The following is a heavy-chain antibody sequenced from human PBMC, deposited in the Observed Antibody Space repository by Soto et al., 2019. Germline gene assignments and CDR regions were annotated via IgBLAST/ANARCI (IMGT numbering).Heavy chain of an antibody. D-gene: IGHD4-17*01. CDR2: IWYDGSNK. CDR3: ARESTVTHDAFDI. CDR1: GVTFSSYG. V-gene: IGHV3-33*01. Sequence: GGSLRLSCAASGVTFSSYGMHGVRQAPGKGLEWVAVIWYDGSNKYYADSVKGRFTISRDNSKNTLYLQMNSLRAEDTAVYYCARESTVTHDAFDIWGQGTMVTVSS. J-gene: IGHJ3*02.